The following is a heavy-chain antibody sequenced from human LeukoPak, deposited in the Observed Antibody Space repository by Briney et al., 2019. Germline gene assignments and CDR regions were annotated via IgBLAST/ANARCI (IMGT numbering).Heavy chain of an antibody. V-gene: IGHV5-51*01. D-gene: IGHD4-23*01. Sequence: HGESLKISCKGSGYSFTSYWIGWVRQMPGKGLEWMGIIYPGDSDTRYSPSFQGQVTISADKSISTAYLQWSSLKASDTAMYYCARSLIGGNSDSPYFDYWGQGTLVTVSS. J-gene: IGHJ4*02. CDR2: IYPGDSDT. CDR3: ARSLIGGNSDSPYFDY. CDR1: GYSFTSYW.